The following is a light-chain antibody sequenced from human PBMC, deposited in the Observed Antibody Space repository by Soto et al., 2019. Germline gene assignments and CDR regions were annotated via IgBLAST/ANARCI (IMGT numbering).Light chain of an antibody. Sequence: EIVLTQSPGTLSLSPGERATLSCRASQSVSSNYLAWYQQKAGQAPRLLIYGSSSRATGIPDRFSGRGSGTDFTLAISRLEPEDFAVYFCQQYGSSPGLFTFGPGSKVDFK. CDR1: QSVSSNY. CDR2: GSS. V-gene: IGKV3-20*01. CDR3: QQYGSSPGLFT. J-gene: IGKJ3*01.